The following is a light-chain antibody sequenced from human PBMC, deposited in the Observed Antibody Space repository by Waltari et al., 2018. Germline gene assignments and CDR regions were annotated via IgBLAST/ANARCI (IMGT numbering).Light chain of an antibody. CDR3: SSFASTTTV. CDR2: DVS. Sequence: QSVVTQPDFVSGSPGQSITTPCPVPPTDMKTSNLVSWYQKYPGKAPRLIIYDVSARPSGISSRFSGSKSGNTASLTISGLQAEDEADYYCSSFASTTTVFGGGTKVTVL. J-gene: IGLJ3*02. CDR1: PTDMKTSNL. V-gene: IGLV2-14*03.